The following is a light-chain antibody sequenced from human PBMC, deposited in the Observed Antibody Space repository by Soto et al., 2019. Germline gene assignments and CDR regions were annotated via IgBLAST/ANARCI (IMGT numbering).Light chain of an antibody. CDR1: SSDVGGYNY. CDR3: SSYAGSNNWVV. J-gene: IGLJ2*01. Sequence: QSALTQPASASGSPGQSVTISCTGTSSDVGGYNYVSWYQQHPGKAPKLMIYEVSKRPSGVPDRFSGSKSGNTASLTVSGLQAEDEADYYCSSYAGSNNWVVFGGGTKLTV. CDR2: EVS. V-gene: IGLV2-8*01.